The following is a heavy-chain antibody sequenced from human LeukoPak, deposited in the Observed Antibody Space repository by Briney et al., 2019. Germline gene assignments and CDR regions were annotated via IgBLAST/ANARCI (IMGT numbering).Heavy chain of an antibody. CDR1: GFTFSSYA. CDR2: ISYDGSNK. D-gene: IGHD1-1*01. V-gene: IGHV3-30*16. Sequence: GGSLRLSCAASGFTFSSYAMHWVRQAPGKGLEWVAVISYDGSNKYYADSVKGRFTISRDNSKNTLYLQMNSLRAEDTAVYYCASRIPPKLDTRENDYWGQGTLVTVSS. CDR3: ASRIPPKLDTRENDY. J-gene: IGHJ4*02.